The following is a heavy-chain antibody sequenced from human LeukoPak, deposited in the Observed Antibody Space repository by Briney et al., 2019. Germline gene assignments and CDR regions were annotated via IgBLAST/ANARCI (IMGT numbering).Heavy chain of an antibody. CDR3: ARLAAGGFCYCYMDV. CDR2: IYHSGST. V-gene: IGHV4-38-2*01. D-gene: IGHD6-13*01. Sequence: SETLSLTCAVSGYSINSGYYWGWIRQPPGKGLEWIGSIYHSGSTYYNPSLKSRVTISVDTSKNQFSLKLSSVTAADTAVYYCARLAAGGFCYCYMDVWGKGTTVTVSS. J-gene: IGHJ6*03. CDR1: GYSINSGYY.